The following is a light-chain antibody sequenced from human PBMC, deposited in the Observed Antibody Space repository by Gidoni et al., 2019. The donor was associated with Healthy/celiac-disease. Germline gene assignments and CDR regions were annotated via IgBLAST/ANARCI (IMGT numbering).Light chain of an antibody. CDR3: QQRSNWWT. V-gene: IGKV3-11*01. Sequence: DIVLTQSPATLSLSPGERATLSCRASQSVSSYLAWYQQKPGQAPRLLIYDASNRATGIPARFSGSGCGTDFTLTISSLEPEDVAVYYWQQRSNWWTFGQGTKVEIK. J-gene: IGKJ1*01. CDR1: QSVSSY. CDR2: DAS.